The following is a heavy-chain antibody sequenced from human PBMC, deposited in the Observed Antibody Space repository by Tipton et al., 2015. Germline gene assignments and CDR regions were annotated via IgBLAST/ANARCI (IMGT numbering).Heavy chain of an antibody. CDR2: IHHSGRT. D-gene: IGHD2-2*01. CDR1: GDSISSTNW. J-gene: IGHJ5*02. CDR3: ARAREGCSTNSCYLDP. V-gene: IGHV4-4*02. Sequence: TLSLTCAVSGDSISSTNWWNWVRQSPEKGLEWIGEIHHSGRTNYNPSLRSRVTISEDKAKNQVSLNLNSVTAADTAVYYCARAREGCSTNSCYLDPWGQGTLVTVSS.